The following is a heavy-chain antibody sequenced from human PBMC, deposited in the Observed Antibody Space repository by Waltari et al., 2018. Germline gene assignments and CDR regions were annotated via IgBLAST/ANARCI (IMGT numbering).Heavy chain of an antibody. J-gene: IGHJ6*03. V-gene: IGHV1-69*01. CDR1: GGTFRSSA. CDR2: IIPIFGTA. D-gene: IGHD2-8*01. CDR3: ARGVLMVYAIRPYYYMDV. Sequence: QVQLVQSGAEVKKPGSSVKVSCKASGGTFRSSATSWVRQAPGQGLEWMGGIIPIFGTANYAQKFQGRVTITADESTSTAYMELSSLRSEDTAVYYCARGVLMVYAIRPYYYMDVWGKGTTVTVSS.